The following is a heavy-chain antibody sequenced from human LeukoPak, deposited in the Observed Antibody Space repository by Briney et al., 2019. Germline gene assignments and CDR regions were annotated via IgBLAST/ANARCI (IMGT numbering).Heavy chain of an antibody. CDR1: GGSISSYY. CDR3: ARERVYGGNRYYFDY. J-gene: IGHJ4*02. Sequence: SETLSLTCTVSGGSISSYYWSWIRQPPGKGLEWIGYIYYSGSTNYNPSLKSRVTISVDTSKNQFSLKLSSVTAADTAVYYCARERVYGGNRYYFDYWGQGTLVTVSS. V-gene: IGHV4-59*12. D-gene: IGHD4-23*01. CDR2: IYYSGST.